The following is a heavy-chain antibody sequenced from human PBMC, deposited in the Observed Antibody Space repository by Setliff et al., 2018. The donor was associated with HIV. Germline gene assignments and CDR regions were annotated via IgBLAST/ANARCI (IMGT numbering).Heavy chain of an antibody. CDR1: GFTFSSYG. CDR3: VRASYSSSWYNIRPFDF. Sequence: GGSLRLSCVVSGFTFSSYGMHWVRQAPGKGLEWVAVIWYDGTNIYYADSVKDRFTISRDNSKNTLYLQMNSLRVEDTAVYYCVRASYSSSWYNIRPFDFWAQGTQVTVSS. V-gene: IGHV3-33*01. J-gene: IGHJ4*02. D-gene: IGHD6-13*01. CDR2: IWYDGTNI.